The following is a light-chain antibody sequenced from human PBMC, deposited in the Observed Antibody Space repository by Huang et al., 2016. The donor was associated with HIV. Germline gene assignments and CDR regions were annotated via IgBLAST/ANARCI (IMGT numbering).Light chain of an antibody. CDR3: QELNSYPGT. CDR1: QGISSY. V-gene: IGKV1-9*01. CDR2: AAS. Sequence: IQLTQSPSSLSASVGHRVTITCRASQGISSYLAWYQQKPGKAPNLLIYAASTLQSGCPSRFSGSGSGTDFTLTISSLQPEDFATYYCQELNSYPGTFGPGTKVDIK. J-gene: IGKJ3*01.